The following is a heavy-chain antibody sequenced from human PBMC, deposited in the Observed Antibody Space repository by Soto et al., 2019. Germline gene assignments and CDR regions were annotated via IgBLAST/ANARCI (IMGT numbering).Heavy chain of an antibody. CDR1: GGSVHPFY. CDR3: ARVSGVDSFDL. J-gene: IGHJ3*01. D-gene: IGHD3-9*01. V-gene: IGHV4-59*02. CDR2: ILASETT. Sequence: SETLSLTCTVSGGSVHPFYWSWIRQPPGKGLEWVGYILASETTSYNPSLKTRVTISLDTSKNQFSLTLTSVTAADTALYYCARVSGVDSFDLWGQGTMVTVSS.